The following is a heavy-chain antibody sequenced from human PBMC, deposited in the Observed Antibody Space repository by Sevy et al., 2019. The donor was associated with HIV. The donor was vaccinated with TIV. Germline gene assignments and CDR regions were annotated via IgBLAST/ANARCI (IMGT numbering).Heavy chain of an antibody. Sequence: GGSLRLSCVASRFTFSSYWMSWVRQAPGKGLEWVANIKQDGSEKYYLDSVKGRFTISRDNAKNSLYLQMNSLRAEDTAVYYCARALYYDFWSGPKFDPWGQGTLVTVSS. D-gene: IGHD3-3*01. CDR3: ARALYYDFWSGPKFDP. V-gene: IGHV3-7*01. J-gene: IGHJ5*02. CDR1: RFTFSSYW. CDR2: IKQDGSEK.